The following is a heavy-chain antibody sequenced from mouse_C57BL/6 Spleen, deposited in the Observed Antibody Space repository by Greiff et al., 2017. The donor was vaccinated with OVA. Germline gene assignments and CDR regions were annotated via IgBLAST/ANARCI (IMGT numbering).Heavy chain of an antibody. CDR3: ARNRYYGSSPYYVDY. D-gene: IGHD1-1*01. CDR2: IYPGDGDT. J-gene: IGHJ2*01. CDR1: GYAFSSYW. Sequence: QVQLQQSGAELVKPGASVKISCKASGYAFSSYWMNWVKQRPGKGLEWIGQIYPGDGDTNYNGKFKGKATLTADKSSSTAYMQLSSLTSEDSAVYFCARNRYYGSSPYYVDYWGQGTTLTVSS. V-gene: IGHV1-80*01.